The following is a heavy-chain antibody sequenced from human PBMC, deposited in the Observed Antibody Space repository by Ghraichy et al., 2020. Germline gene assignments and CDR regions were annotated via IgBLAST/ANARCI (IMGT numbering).Heavy chain of an antibody. D-gene: IGHD1-1*01. J-gene: IGHJ4*02. Sequence: ETLSLTCAASGFPLSNYFMTWVRQAPGKGLEWVANINQDGSEEYYVDSVKGRFTISRDNAKNSLYLQMNSLRTEDTAVYYCARHNNADDYWGQGTLVTVSS. CDR3: ARHNNADDY. CDR1: GFPLSNYF. V-gene: IGHV3-7*01. CDR2: INQDGSEE.